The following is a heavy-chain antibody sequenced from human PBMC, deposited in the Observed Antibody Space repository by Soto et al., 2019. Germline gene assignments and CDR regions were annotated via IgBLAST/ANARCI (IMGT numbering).Heavy chain of an antibody. CDR1: GFSLSTSGMC. CDR2: IDWDDDK. CDR3: ARIRGIAAAGTFYYMDV. V-gene: IGHV2-70*11. Sequence: GPTLVNPTQTLTLTCTFSGFSLSTSGMCVSWIRQPPGKALEWLARIDWDDDKYYSTSLKTRLTISKDTSKNQVVLTMTNMDPVDTATYYCARIRGIAAAGTFYYMDVWGKGTTVTVSS. J-gene: IGHJ6*03. D-gene: IGHD6-13*01.